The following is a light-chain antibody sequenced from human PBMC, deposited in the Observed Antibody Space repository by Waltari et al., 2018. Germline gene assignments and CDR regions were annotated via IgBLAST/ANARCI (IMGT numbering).Light chain of an antibody. Sequence: EIVLTQSPGTASLSPGERVTLSCRASQPVGSSSLAWYQQKPGQAPRLVIYRASRRATGIPDGFSGSGSGTDFSLTIIRLEPEDCAVYYCQQHGTLPATFGQGTKVEIK. CDR1: QPVGSSS. CDR2: RAS. V-gene: IGKV3-20*01. J-gene: IGKJ1*01. CDR3: QQHGTLPAT.